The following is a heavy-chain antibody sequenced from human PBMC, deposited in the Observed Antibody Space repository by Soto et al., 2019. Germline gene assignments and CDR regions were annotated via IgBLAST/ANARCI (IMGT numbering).Heavy chain of an antibody. D-gene: IGHD3-16*02. J-gene: IGHJ4*02. V-gene: IGHV4-59*01. CDR3: ARNRVWGSYRYYLDY. CDR2: IYYSGST. Sequence: SETLSLTCTVSGGSISSYYWSWIRQPPGKGLEWIGYIYYSGSTNYNPSLKSRVTISVDTSKNQFSLKLSSVTTADTAVYYCARNRVWGSYRYYLDYWGQGTLVTVSS. CDR1: GGSISSYY.